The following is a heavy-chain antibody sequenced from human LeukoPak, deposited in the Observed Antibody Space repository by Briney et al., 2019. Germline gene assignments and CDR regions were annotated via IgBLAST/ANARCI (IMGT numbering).Heavy chain of an antibody. J-gene: IGHJ3*02. CDR2: ISWNSGSI. V-gene: IGHV3-9*03. D-gene: IGHD6-6*01. CDR1: GFTFDDYA. CDR3: ATVGEYSSSSGAFDI. Sequence: GGSLRLSCAASGFTFDDYAMHWVRQAPGKGLEWVSGISWNSGSIGYADSVKGRFTISRDNAKNSLYLQMNSLRAEDMALYYCATVGEYSSSSGAFDIWGQGTMVTVSS.